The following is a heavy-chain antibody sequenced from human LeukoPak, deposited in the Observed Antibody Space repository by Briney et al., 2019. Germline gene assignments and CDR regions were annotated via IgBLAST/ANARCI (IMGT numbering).Heavy chain of an antibody. CDR1: GFTFDDHG. D-gene: IGHD1-1*01. J-gene: IGHJ4*02. CDR3: TRDVSWGTSYFDY. CDR2: INWNGGST. Sequence: GGSLRLSCTASGFTFDDHGMSWVRQAPGKGLEWVSNINWNGGSTGYIDSVKGRFTISRDNAKNSLYMQMNSLRVGDTAFYYCTRDVSWGTSYFDYWGQGILVTVSS. V-gene: IGHV3-20*04.